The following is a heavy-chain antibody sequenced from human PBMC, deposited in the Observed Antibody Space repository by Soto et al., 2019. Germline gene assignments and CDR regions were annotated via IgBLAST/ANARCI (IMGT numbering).Heavy chain of an antibody. CDR1: GFTFSSYS. V-gene: IGHV3-48*02. J-gene: IGHJ6*02. CDR3: ARDLPDYGDYERDYYYYYGMDV. CDR2: ISSSSSTI. Sequence: GGSLRLSCAASGFTFSSYSMNWVRQAPGKGLEWVSYISSSSSTIYYADSVKGRFTISRDNAKNSLYLQMNSLRDEDTAVYYCARDLPDYGDYERDYYYYYGMDVWGQGTTVTVSS. D-gene: IGHD4-17*01.